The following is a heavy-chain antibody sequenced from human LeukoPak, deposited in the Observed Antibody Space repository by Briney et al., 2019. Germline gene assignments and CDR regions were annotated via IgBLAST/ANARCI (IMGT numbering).Heavy chain of an antibody. CDR2: IYTSGST. D-gene: IGHD3-3*01. CDR1: GGSISSYY. CDR3: ASTYYDFWSGYYLFDY. Sequence: SETLSLTCTVSGGSISSYYWSWIRQPPGKGLEWIGRIYTSGSTNYNPSLKSRVTISIDTSKNQFSLKLSSVTAADTAVYYCASTYYDFWSGYYLFDYWGQGTLVTVSS. J-gene: IGHJ4*02. V-gene: IGHV4-4*08.